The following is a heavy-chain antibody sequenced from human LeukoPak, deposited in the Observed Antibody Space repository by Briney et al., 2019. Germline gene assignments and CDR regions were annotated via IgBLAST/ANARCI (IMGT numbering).Heavy chain of an antibody. Sequence: GGSLRLSCAASGFTFSNNWLHWVRQAPGKGLVWVSRINSGGRTTTYADSVKGRFTISRDNAKNTLYLQMNSLRAEDTAVYYCAMIKEGWGQGTRVTVSS. J-gene: IGHJ4*02. CDR1: GFTFSNNW. D-gene: IGHD3-22*01. CDR3: AMIKEG. CDR2: INSGGRTT. V-gene: IGHV3-74*01.